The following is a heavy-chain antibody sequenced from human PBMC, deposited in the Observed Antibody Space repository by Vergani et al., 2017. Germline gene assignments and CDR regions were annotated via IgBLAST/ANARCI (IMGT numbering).Heavy chain of an antibody. CDR2: RWYDGSNK. D-gene: IGHD6-19*01. CDR1: GFTFSSYG. CDR3: ARDWKGQWLVTYDFDY. Sequence: QVQLVESGGGVVQPGRSLRLSCAASGFTFSSYGMHWVRQAPGKGLEWVAVRWYDGSNKYYADSVKGGFTISRDNSKNTLYLHMSSLRPEYTAVYYCARDWKGQWLVTYDFDYWGQGTLVTVSS. J-gene: IGHJ4*02. V-gene: IGHV3-33*01.